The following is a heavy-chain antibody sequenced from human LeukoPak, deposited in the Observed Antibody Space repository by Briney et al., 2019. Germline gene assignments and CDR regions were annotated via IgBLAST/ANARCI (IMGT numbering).Heavy chain of an antibody. CDR3: ASGRPTVAGTMYFQH. V-gene: IGHV4-61*02. J-gene: IGHJ1*01. CDR1: GGSISSGSYY. CDR2: VYTSGST. D-gene: IGHD6-19*01. Sequence: PSQTLSLTCTVSGGSISSGSYYWSWIRQPAGKGLEWIGRVYTSGSTNYNPSLKSRVAISVDTSKNQFSLHLSSVTAADTAVYYCASGRPTVAGTMYFQHWGQGTLVTVSS.